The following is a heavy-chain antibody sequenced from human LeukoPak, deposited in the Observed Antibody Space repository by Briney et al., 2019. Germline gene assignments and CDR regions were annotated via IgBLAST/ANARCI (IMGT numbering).Heavy chain of an antibody. CDR1: GGSINSYY. D-gene: IGHD3-22*01. CDR2: IYYSGST. V-gene: IGHV4-59*01. CDR3: ARGPLTRSGYSFDY. J-gene: IGHJ4*02. Sequence: SETLSLTCTVPGGSINSYYWSWIRQPPGKGLEWIGYIYYSGSTNYNPSLKSRVTISVDTSKNQFSLKLSSVTAADTAVYYCARGPLTRSGYSFDYWGQGTLVTVSS.